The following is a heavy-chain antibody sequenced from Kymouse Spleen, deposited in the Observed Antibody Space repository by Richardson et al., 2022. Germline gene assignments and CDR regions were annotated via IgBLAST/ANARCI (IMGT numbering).Heavy chain of an antibody. D-gene: IGHD1-1*01. CDR2: IYYSGST. Sequence: QLQLQESGPGLVKPSETLSLTCTVSGGSISSSSYYWGWIRQPPGKGLEWIGSIYYSGSTYYNPSLKSRVTISVDTSKNQFSLKLSSVTAADTAVYYCARRETTGTTGDDAFDIWGQGTMVTVSS. J-gene: IGHJ3*02. CDR1: GGSISSSSYY. CDR3: ARRETTGTTGDDAFDI. V-gene: IGHV4-39*01.